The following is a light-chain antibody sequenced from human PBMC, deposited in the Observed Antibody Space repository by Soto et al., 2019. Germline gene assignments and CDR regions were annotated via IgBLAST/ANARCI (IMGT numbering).Light chain of an antibody. CDR2: EVS. J-gene: IGLJ1*01. V-gene: IGLV2-14*01. CDR3: SSYTRTTTHV. CDR1: SSDVGGYNY. Sequence: QSVLTQPASVSGSPGQSITISCTGTSSDVGGYNYVSWYQQHPGKAPKLMIYEVSNRPSGVSIHFSGSKSGNTASLTISGLQAEDEADYYCSSYTRTTTHVFGTGTKLTVL.